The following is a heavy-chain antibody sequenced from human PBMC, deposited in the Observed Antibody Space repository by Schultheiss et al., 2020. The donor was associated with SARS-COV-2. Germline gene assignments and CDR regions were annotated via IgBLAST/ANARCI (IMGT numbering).Heavy chain of an antibody. V-gene: IGHV4-59*01. CDR2: IYYSGST. Sequence: SQTLSLTCTVSGGSISSYYWSWIRQPPGKGLEWIGYIYYSGSTNYNPSLKSRVTISVDTSKNQFSLKLSSVTAADTAVYYCARAGESGGLGYWGQGTLVTVSS. CDR3: ARAGESGGLGY. D-gene: IGHD3-10*01. J-gene: IGHJ4*02. CDR1: GGSISSYY.